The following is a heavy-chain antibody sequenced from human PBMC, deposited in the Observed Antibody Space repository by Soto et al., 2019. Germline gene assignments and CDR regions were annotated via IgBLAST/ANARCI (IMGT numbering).Heavy chain of an antibody. CDR3: AKDLGVYSSGWYDYYYYAMDV. D-gene: IGHD6-19*01. CDR1: GFTFSSYA. Sequence: GGSLRLSCAASGFTFSSYAMSWVRQAPGKGLEWVSVISGSVGRTFDADSVKGRFTISRDNSRNTLYLQMNSLRAEDTAVYYCAKDLGVYSSGWYDYYYYAMDVWGQGTRVTVSS. V-gene: IGHV3-23*01. J-gene: IGHJ6*02. CDR2: ISGSVGRT.